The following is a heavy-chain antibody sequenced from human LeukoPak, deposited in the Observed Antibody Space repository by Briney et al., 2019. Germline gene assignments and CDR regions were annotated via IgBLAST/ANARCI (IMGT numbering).Heavy chain of an antibody. Sequence: GGSLRLSCAASGFTFSNAWMNWVRQAPGKGLEWVGRIKSKTDGGTTDYAAPVKGRFTISRDDSKNTLYLQMNSLKTEDTAVYYCTTKFYYHDSSGNLRYFDYWGQGTLVTVSS. J-gene: IGHJ4*02. CDR3: TTKFYYHDSSGNLRYFDY. D-gene: IGHD3-22*01. V-gene: IGHV3-15*07. CDR1: GFTFSNAW. CDR2: IKSKTDGGTT.